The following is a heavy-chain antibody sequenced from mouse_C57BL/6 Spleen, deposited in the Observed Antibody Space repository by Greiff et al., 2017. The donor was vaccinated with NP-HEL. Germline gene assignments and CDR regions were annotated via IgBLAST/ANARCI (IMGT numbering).Heavy chain of an antibody. CDR3: ASSLLRRGFAY. J-gene: IGHJ3*01. V-gene: IGHV5-12*01. CDR1: GFTFSDYY. CDR2: ISNGGGST. D-gene: IGHD1-1*01. Sequence: EVKLVESGGGLVQPGGSLKLSCAASGFTFSDYYMYWVRQTPEKRLEWVAYISNGGGSTYYPDTVKGRFTISRDNAKNTLYLQMSRLKSEDTAMYYCASSLLRRGFAYWGQGTLVTVSA.